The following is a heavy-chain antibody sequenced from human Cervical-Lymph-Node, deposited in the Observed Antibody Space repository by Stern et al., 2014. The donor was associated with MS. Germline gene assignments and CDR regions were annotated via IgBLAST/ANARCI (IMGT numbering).Heavy chain of an antibody. Sequence: VQLVESGGGLVKPGGSLRLSCAVSGFTFRNYTMNWVRQAPGKGLAGVLSILSTSTYIYNADSVNGLFPISRDNAKNSLYLQMNSLTAEDTAVYYCTRARRGFDYCGQGTLVTVSS. CDR3: TRARRGFDY. J-gene: IGHJ4*02. V-gene: IGHV3-21*01. CDR1: GFTFRNYT. CDR2: ILSTSTYI.